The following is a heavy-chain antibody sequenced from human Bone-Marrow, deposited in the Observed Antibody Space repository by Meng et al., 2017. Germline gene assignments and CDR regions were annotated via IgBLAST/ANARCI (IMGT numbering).Heavy chain of an antibody. CDR2: ISAYNGNT. V-gene: IGHV1-18*01. CDR1: GYTFTSYD. Sequence: VQLVQLWDEVTTPGASVKVSCKASGYTFTSYDINWMRQATGQGLEWMGWISAYNGNTNYAQKLQGRVTMTTDTSTSTAYMELRSLRSDDTAVYYCARVAAGTSIYFDYWGQGTLVTVSS. J-gene: IGHJ4*02. D-gene: IGHD6-13*01. CDR3: ARVAAGTSIYFDY.